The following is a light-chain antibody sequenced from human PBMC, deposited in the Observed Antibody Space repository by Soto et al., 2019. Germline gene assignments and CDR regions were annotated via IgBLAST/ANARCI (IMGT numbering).Light chain of an antibody. V-gene: IGKV1-5*03. CDR1: ERLSNL. CDR3: QQYNSYWT. J-gene: IGKJ1*01. Sequence: IRITQAPSTLAASVGDGDPITCRASERLSNLVAWYQRKLGKAPTLLMYKVSSLESGVPSRFSGSGSGTEFTLTISSLQPDDFATYYCQQYNSYWTFGQGTMVEIK. CDR2: KVS.